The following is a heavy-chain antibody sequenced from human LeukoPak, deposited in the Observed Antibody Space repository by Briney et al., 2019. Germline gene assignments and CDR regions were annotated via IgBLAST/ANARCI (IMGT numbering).Heavy chain of an antibody. CDR1: RYTFTSYG. CDR2: ISAYNGNT. Sequence: ASVKVSCKASRYTFTSYGISWVRQAPGQGLEGMGWISAYNGNTNYAQKLQGRVTMTTDTSTSTAYMELSRLRSDDTAVYYCARVALYYYYYYMDVWGKGTTVTVSS. CDR3: ARVALYYYYYYMDV. J-gene: IGHJ6*03. V-gene: IGHV1-18*01.